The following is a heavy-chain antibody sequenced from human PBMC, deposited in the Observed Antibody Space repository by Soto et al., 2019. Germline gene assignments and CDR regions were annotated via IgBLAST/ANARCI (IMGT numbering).Heavy chain of an antibody. J-gene: IGHJ6*02. V-gene: IGHV5-51*01. CDR2: IYPGDSDT. D-gene: IGHD3-3*01. CDR3: ARQGASDYDFWSGYSYYYGMDV. CDR1: GYSFTSYW. Sequence: PGESLKISCKGSGYSFTSYWIGWVRQMPGKGLEWMGIIYPGDSDTRYSPAFQGQVTISADKSISTAYLQGSSLKASDTAMYYCARQGASDYDFWSGYSYYYGMDVWGQGTTVTVSS.